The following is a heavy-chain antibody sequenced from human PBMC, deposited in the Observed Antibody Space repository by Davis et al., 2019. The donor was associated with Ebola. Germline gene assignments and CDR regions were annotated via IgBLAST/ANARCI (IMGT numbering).Heavy chain of an antibody. CDR1: GFTFDDYA. J-gene: IGHJ6*02. D-gene: IGHD3-16*01. V-gene: IGHV3-9*01. Sequence: SLKISCAASGFTFDDYAMHWVRHAPGKGLEWVSGISWNSGSIGYADSVKGRFTISRDNAKNSLYLQMNSLRAEDTALYYCAKDILRDYYYYYGMDVWGQGTTVTVSS. CDR2: ISWNSGSI. CDR3: AKDILRDYYYYYGMDV.